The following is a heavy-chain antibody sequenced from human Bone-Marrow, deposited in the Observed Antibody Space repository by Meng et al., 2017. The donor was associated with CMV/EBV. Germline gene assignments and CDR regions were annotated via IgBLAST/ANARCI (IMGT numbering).Heavy chain of an antibody. D-gene: IGHD6-6*01. V-gene: IGHV1-2*02. CDR3: AMIAARRRPMDNDAFDI. CDR1: GYTFTGYY. Sequence: ASVKVSCKASGYTFTGYYMHWVRQAPGQGLEWMGWINPNSGGTNYAQKLQGRVTMTTDTSTSTAYMELRSLRSDDTAVYYCAMIAARRRPMDNDAFDIWGQGTMVTASS. J-gene: IGHJ3*02. CDR2: INPNSGGT.